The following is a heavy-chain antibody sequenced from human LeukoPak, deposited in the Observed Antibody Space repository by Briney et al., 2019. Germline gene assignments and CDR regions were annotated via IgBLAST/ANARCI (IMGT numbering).Heavy chain of an antibody. CDR3: ARQYCSGGSCYSWYYFDY. D-gene: IGHD2-15*01. Sequence: GESLKISCKGSGYSFTSYRIGWVRQMPGKGLEWMGIIYPGDSDTRYSPSFQGQVTISADKSISTAYLQWSSLKASDTAMYYCARQYCSGGSCYSWYYFDYWGQGTLVTVSS. CDR1: GYSFTSYR. J-gene: IGHJ4*02. CDR2: IYPGDSDT. V-gene: IGHV5-51*01.